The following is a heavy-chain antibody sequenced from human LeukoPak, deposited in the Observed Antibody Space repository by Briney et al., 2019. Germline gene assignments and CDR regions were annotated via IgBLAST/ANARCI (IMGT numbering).Heavy chain of an antibody. J-gene: IGHJ4*02. CDR1: GFTFSSYS. CDR3: ARAFDIVVVPAATDFDY. Sequence: GGYLRLSCAASGFTFSSYSMNWVRQAPGKGLEWVSSISSSSSYIYYADSVKGRFTISRDNAKNSLYLQMNSLRAEDTAVYYCARAFDIVVVPAATDFDYWGQGTLVTVSS. CDR2: ISSSSSYI. D-gene: IGHD2-2*01. V-gene: IGHV3-21*01.